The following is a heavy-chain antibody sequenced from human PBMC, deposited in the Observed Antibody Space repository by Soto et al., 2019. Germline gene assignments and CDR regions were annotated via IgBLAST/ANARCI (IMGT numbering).Heavy chain of an antibody. D-gene: IGHD6-13*01. CDR3: ARSDDSSSWEPSLYYFDY. CDR2: IYYSGST. V-gene: IGHV4-59*01. J-gene: IGHJ4*02. Sequence: QVQLQESGPGLVKPSETLSLTCTVSGGSISSYYWSWIRQPPGKGLEWIGYIYYSGSTNYNPSLKSRVTISVDTSKNQFSLKLSSVTAADTAVYYCARSDDSSSWEPSLYYFDYWGQGTLVTVSS. CDR1: GGSISSYY.